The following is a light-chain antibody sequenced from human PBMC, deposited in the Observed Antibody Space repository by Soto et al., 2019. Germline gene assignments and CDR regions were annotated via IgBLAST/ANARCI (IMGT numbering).Light chain of an antibody. CDR1: QSVSSNN. J-gene: IGKJ5*01. V-gene: IGKV3-20*01. CDR2: GAS. CDR3: QHYATSPFT. Sequence: EIVLTQSPGTLSLSPGERATLSCRASQSVSSNNLAWYQHKAGQAPRLLIYGASSRATGIPDRFSGSGSGTDFTLTVSRMEPEDFAVYYCQHYATSPFTFGQGTRLEIK.